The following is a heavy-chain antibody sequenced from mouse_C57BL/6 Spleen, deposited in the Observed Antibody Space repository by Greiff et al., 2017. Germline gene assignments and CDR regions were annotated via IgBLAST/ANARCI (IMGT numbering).Heavy chain of an antibody. CDR3: AREGYGNYSYYFDY. J-gene: IGHJ2*01. D-gene: IGHD2-1*01. Sequence: EVQVVESGGGLVKPGGSLKLSCAASGFTFSSYAMSWVRQTPEKRLEWVATISDGGSYTYYPDNVKGRFTISRDNAKNNLYLQMSHLKSEDTAMYYCAREGYGNYSYYFDYWGQGTTLTVSS. CDR2: ISDGGSYT. CDR1: GFTFSSYA. V-gene: IGHV5-4*01.